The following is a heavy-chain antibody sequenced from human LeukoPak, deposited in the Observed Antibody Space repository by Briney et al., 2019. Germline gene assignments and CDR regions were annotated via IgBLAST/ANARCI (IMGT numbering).Heavy chain of an antibody. CDR1: GGSISSGSYY. V-gene: IGHV4-61*02. CDR2: IYTSGST. Sequence: PSETLSLTCTVSGGSISSGSYYWSWIRQPAGKGLEWLGRIYTSGSTNYNPSLKSRVSISVDTSKNQFSLKLSSVTAADTAVYYCARGGSYCSGGSCYSVPFDYWGQGTLVTVSS. D-gene: IGHD2-15*01. CDR3: ARGGSYCSGGSCYSVPFDY. J-gene: IGHJ4*02.